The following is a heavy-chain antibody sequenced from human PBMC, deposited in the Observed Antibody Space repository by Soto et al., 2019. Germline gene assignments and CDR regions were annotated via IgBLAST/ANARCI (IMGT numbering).Heavy chain of an antibody. V-gene: IGHV1-18*01. CDR1: GYTFTSYG. CDR2: ISAYNGNT. Sequence: ASVKVSCKASGYTFTSYGISWVRQAPGQGLEWMGWISAYNGNTNYAQKLQGRVTMTTDTSTSTAYMELRSLRSDDTAVYYCARVEGGYCISTSCFTAYYYYYGMDVWG. D-gene: IGHD2-2*01. J-gene: IGHJ6*02. CDR3: ARVEGGYCISTSCFTAYYYYYGMDV.